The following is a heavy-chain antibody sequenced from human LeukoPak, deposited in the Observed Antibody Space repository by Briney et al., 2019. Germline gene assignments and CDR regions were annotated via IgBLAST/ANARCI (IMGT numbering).Heavy chain of an antibody. CDR1: GGSISSGGYY. V-gene: IGHV4-31*03. D-gene: IGHD3-22*01. CDR3: ARDSDYYDSSGYYSYDTFDI. Sequence: PSQTLSLTCTVSGGSISSGGYYWSWIRQHPGKGLEWIGYIYYSGSTYYNPSLKSRVTISVDTSKNQFSLKLSSVTAADTAVYYCARDSDYYDSSGYYSYDTFDIWGQGTMVTVSS. J-gene: IGHJ3*02. CDR2: IYYSGST.